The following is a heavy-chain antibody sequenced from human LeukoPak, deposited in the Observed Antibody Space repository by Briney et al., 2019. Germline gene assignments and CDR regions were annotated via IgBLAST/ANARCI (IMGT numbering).Heavy chain of an antibody. CDR1: GYTFTGYY. Sequence: GASVKVSCKASGYTFTGYYMHWVRQAPGQGLEWMGWINPNSGGTNYAQKFQGRVTMTGDTSISTAYMELSRLRSDDTAVYYCARDRAIVGATTHWFDPWGQGTLVTVSS. D-gene: IGHD1-26*01. CDR3: ARDRAIVGATTHWFDP. J-gene: IGHJ5*02. CDR2: INPNSGGT. V-gene: IGHV1-2*02.